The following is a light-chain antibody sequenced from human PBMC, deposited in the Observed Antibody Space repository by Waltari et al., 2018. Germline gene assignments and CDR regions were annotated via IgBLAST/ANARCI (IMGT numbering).Light chain of an antibody. Sequence: EIVLTQSPGTLSLSPGEGATLPCRASQSVPRHYLAWYHQKPGQAPRLLIYDASNRATGIPDRFSGSGSGTDFTLTISRLEPEDFALYYCQQYANSPLTFGGGTKVEIK. CDR1: QSVPRHY. CDR2: DAS. J-gene: IGKJ4*01. CDR3: QQYANSPLT. V-gene: IGKV3-20*01.